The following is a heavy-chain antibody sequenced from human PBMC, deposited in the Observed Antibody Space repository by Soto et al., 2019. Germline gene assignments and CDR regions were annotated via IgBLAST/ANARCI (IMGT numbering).Heavy chain of an antibody. V-gene: IGHV3-9*01. CDR1: GFTFDDYA. CDR3: AKDTDYDFWSGYYMTPGWDY. CDR2: ISWNSGSI. D-gene: IGHD3-3*01. J-gene: IGHJ4*02. Sequence: EVQLVESGGGLVQPGRSLRLSCAASGFTFDDYAMHWVRQAPGKGLEWVSGISWNSGSICYADSVEGRFTISRDNAKNSLYLQMNSLRDEDTALYYCAKDTDYDFWSGYYMTPGWDYWGQGTLVTVSS.